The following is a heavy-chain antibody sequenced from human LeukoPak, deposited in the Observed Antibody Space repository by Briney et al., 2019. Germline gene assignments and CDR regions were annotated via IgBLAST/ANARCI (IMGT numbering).Heavy chain of an antibody. CDR1: GYTFTSYG. V-gene: IGHV1-18*01. Sequence: GASVKVSCKASGYTFTSYGISWVRQAPGQGLEWMGWISAYNGNTNYAQKLQGRVTMTTDTSTSTAYMELRSLRSDDTAVYYCARATPYGSGSASYYYYHYMDVWGKGTTVTISS. D-gene: IGHD3-10*01. CDR3: ARATPYGSGSASYYYYHYMDV. CDR2: ISAYNGNT. J-gene: IGHJ6*03.